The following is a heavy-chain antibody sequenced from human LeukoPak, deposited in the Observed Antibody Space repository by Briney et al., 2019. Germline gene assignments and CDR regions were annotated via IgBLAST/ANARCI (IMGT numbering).Heavy chain of an antibody. CDR3: AKDGAAGTTGDFDY. CDR1: GFTFDDYA. Sequence: GGSLRLSCAASGFTFDDYAMHWVRQAPGKGLEWVSGISWNSGSIGYADSVKGRFTISRDNAKNSLYLQMNSLRAEDMALYYCAKDGAAGTTGDFDYWGQGTLVTVSS. J-gene: IGHJ4*02. D-gene: IGHD6-13*01. V-gene: IGHV3-9*03. CDR2: ISWNSGSI.